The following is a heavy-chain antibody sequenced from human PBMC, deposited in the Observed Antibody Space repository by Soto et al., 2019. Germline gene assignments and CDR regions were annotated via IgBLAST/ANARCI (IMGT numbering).Heavy chain of an antibody. CDR3: AKDSWYFDL. D-gene: IGHD6-13*01. Sequence: ETLSLTCAVYSGPFSGYYWSWIRQSPGKGLVWVARIDTSGHSTNYAESVKGRFTISRDNAKNTVSLQMNSLRVEDTGVYYCAKDSWYFDLWSQGSQVTSPQ. V-gene: IGHV3-74*01. CDR1: SGPFSGYY. J-gene: IGHJ4*02. CDR2: IDTSGHST.